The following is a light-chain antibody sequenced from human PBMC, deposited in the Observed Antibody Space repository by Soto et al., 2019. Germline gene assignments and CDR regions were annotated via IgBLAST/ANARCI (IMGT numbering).Light chain of an antibody. Sequence: DIQITPSTSSLSASVGDRVTITCQASQDISNYLNWYQQKPGKAPKLLIYDASNLETGVPSRFSGSGSGTDFTFTISSLQPEDIATYYCQQYDNLPPYTFGQGTKLEIK. CDR3: QQYDNLPPYT. J-gene: IGKJ2*01. CDR1: QDISNY. CDR2: DAS. V-gene: IGKV1-33*01.